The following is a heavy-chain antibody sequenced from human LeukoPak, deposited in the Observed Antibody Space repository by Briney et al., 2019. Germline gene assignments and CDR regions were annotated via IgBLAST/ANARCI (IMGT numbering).Heavy chain of an antibody. CDR2: TNSDGSWT. V-gene: IGHV3-74*01. Sequence: GGSLRLSCAASGTYWMHWVRQAPGKGLVWVSHTNSDGSWTGYPDSVKGRFTISKDNAKNTVSLQMNNLRAEDTAVYYCVTFYETYWGRGTLVTVSS. CDR3: VTFYETY. J-gene: IGHJ4*02. CDR1: GTYW. D-gene: IGHD2/OR15-2a*01.